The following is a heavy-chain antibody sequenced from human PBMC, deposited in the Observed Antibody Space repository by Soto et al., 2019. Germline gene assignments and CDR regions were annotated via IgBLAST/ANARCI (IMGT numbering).Heavy chain of an antibody. V-gene: IGHV3-30-3*01. CDR3: AREVELERLGWDYYYGMDV. CDR2: ISYDGSNK. Sequence: VGSLRLSCAASGFTFSSYAMHWVRQAPGKGLEWVAVISYDGSNKYYADSVEGRFTISRDNSKNTLYLQMNSLRAEDTAVYYCAREVELERLGWDYYYGMDVWGQGTTVTVSS. J-gene: IGHJ6*02. D-gene: IGHD1-1*01. CDR1: GFTFSSYA.